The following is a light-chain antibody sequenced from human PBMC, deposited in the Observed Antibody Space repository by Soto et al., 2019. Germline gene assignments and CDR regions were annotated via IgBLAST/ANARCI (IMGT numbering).Light chain of an antibody. J-gene: IGKJ5*01. CDR3: QQYGSSPTIT. V-gene: IGKV3-20*01. CDR1: QSVSSAY. CDR2: GAS. Sequence: EIVLTQSPGTMSLSPGERATLSCRASQSVSSAYLAWYLQKPGQAPRLLVYGASSRATGIPVRFSGSGSGTDFTLTISRLEPEDFAVYYCQQYGSSPTITFGQGTRLEIK.